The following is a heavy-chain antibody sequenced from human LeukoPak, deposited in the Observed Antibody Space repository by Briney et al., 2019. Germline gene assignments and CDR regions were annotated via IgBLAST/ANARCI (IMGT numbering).Heavy chain of an antibody. V-gene: IGHV3-23*01. CDR1: GFTFSSSN. Sequence: GGSLRLSCAASGFTFSSSNMNWVRQAPGKGLEWVSSISSSGDSTYYADSVKGRFTISRDNSKNTLYLQVNSLRAEDTAIYYCAKAAVYHDSCPDSWGQGTLVTVSS. J-gene: IGHJ4*02. CDR2: ISSSGDST. CDR3: AKAAVYHDSCPDS. D-gene: IGHD5/OR15-5a*01.